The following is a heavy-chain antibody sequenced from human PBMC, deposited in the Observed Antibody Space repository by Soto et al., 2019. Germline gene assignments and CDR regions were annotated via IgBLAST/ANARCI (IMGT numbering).Heavy chain of an antibody. D-gene: IGHD3-9*01. Sequence: SETLSLTCTVSGGYISSYYWSWIRQPPGKGLEWIGYIYYSGSTNYNPSLKSRVTISVDTSKNQFSLKLSSVTAADTAVYYCARGLRGGANFDWLLPAGYYYYGMDVWGQGTTVTVSS. CDR1: GGYISSYY. CDR3: ARGLRGGANFDWLLPAGYYYYGMDV. CDR2: IYYSGST. J-gene: IGHJ6*02. V-gene: IGHV4-59*01.